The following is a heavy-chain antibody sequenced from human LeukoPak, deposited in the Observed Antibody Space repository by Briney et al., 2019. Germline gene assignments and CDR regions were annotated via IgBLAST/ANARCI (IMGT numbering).Heavy chain of an antibody. Sequence: PGGSLRLSCAASGFTFSSYSMNWVRQAPGKGLEWVSYISSSSSTIYYADSVKGRFTISRDNAKNSLYLQMNSLRAEDTAVYYCARPRNPCIGYCTEASAFDIWGQGTMVTVSS. CDR2: ISSSSSTI. J-gene: IGHJ3*02. CDR1: GFTFSSYS. CDR3: ARPRNPCIGYCTEASAFDI. V-gene: IGHV3-48*01. D-gene: IGHD2-8*01.